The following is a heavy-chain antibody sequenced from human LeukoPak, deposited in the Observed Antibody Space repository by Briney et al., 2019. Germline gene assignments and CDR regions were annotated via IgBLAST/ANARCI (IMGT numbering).Heavy chain of an antibody. CDR3: ARGISSWQLMGVWFDP. V-gene: IGHV1-18*01. CDR1: GYTFTSYG. J-gene: IGHJ5*02. D-gene: IGHD6-13*01. Sequence: ASVTVSCKASGYTFTSYGISWVRQAPGQGLEWMGWISAYNGNTNYAQTLQGRVTMTTDTSTSTAYMELRSLRSDDTAVYYCARGISSWQLMGVWFDPWGQGTLVTVSS. CDR2: ISAYNGNT.